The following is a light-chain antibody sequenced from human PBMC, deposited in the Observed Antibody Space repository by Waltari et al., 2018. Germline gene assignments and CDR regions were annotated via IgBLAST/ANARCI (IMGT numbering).Light chain of an antibody. CDR2: YVS. V-gene: IGLV2-14*03. Sequence: QSALPQPASVSGSPGQSPTISCPGTSSAVGGSTYVCWYQHHPGKAPKLMIYYVSYRPSGVSNRFSGSKSGNTASLTISGLQAEDEADYYCASYTSSSTWVFGGGTKLTVL. CDR3: ASYTSSSTWV. J-gene: IGLJ3*02. CDR1: SSAVGGSTY.